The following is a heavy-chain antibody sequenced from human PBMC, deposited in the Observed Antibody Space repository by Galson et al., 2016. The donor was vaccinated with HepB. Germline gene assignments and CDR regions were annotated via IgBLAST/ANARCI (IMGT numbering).Heavy chain of an antibody. CDR2: IKQDGSEK. J-gene: IGHJ4*02. V-gene: IGHV3-7*03. Sequence: SLRLSCAASGFTYDIYWMSWVRQAPGKGLEWVANIKQDGSEKYYVDSVKGRFTISRDNAKNSLYLQMNSLRAEDTAVYYCSRERPGYSNSFDHWGQGTLVTVSS. CDR1: GFTYDIYW. CDR3: SRERPGYSNSFDH. D-gene: IGHD2-15*01.